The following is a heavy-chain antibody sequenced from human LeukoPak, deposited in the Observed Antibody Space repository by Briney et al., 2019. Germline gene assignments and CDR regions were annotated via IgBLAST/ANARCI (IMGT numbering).Heavy chain of an antibody. CDR1: GGSISSYY. D-gene: IGHD2-8*02. CDR3: AGHHPRNTVDF. J-gene: IGHJ4*02. Sequence: SETLSITCTVSGGSISSYYWSWIRQPPGKGLEWIAYISDIGSINYNPSLKSRVTISLDTSKNQFSLKLSSVTAADTAVYYCAGHHPRNTVDFWGQGTLVTVSS. CDR2: ISDIGSI. V-gene: IGHV4-59*08.